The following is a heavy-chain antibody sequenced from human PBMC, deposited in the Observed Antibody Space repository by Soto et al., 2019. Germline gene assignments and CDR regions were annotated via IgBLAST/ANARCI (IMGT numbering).Heavy chain of an antibody. Sequence: EVQLVESGGGLVQPGGSLRLSCAASGFTFSSYWMSWVRQAPGKGLEWVANIKQDGSEKYYVDSVKGRFTISRDNAKNSLYLQMNSLRAEDTAVYYCARELTVWGPEYYFDYWGQGTLVTVSS. CDR3: ARELTVWGPEYYFDY. CDR1: GFTFSSYW. V-gene: IGHV3-7*05. D-gene: IGHD3-16*01. J-gene: IGHJ4*02. CDR2: IKQDGSEK.